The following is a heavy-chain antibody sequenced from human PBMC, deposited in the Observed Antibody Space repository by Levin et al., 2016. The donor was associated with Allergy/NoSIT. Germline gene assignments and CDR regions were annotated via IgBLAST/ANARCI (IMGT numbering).Heavy chain of an antibody. V-gene: IGHV2-5*02. CDR3: AHRRINYGATWNAGVFDQ. CDR2: IYWDDDK. Sequence: SGPTLVKPGQTLTLTCSFSGFSLSTTQVGVGWIRQPPGKALEWLALIYWDDDKRYSPSVKNRVTITKDTSKNQVVLTMTNMDPMETATYYCAHRRINYGATWNAGVFDQWGQGIPVTVSS. D-gene: IGHD1-1*01. J-gene: IGHJ4*02. CDR1: GFSLSTTQVG.